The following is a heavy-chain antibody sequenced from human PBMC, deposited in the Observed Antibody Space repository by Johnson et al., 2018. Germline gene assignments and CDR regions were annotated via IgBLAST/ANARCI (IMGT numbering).Heavy chain of an antibody. CDR3: ARGGGADYDDAFDI. V-gene: IGHV4-59*12. D-gene: IGHD4-17*01. CDR1: GGSILTYY. Sequence: QVQLQESGPGLVKPSETLSLICTVSGGSILTYYWSWIRQPPGKGLEGIGYIYYSGSTNCNSSLKSRVTISLDTSKNQFPLEPSAVTDADTAGYSWARGGGADYDDAFDIWGQGTMVTVSS. J-gene: IGHJ3*02. CDR2: IYYSGST.